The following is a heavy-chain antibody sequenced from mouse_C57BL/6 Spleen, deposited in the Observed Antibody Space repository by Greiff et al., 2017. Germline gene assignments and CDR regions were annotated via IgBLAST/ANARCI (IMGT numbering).Heavy chain of an antibody. V-gene: IGHV1-55*01. CDR1: GYTFTSYW. D-gene: IGHD2-1*01. CDR3: ARETDYGNYGAMDY. J-gene: IGHJ4*01. CDR2: IYPGRGST. Sequence: QVQLQQPGAELVKPGASVKMSCKASGYTFTSYWITWVTQRPGQGLEWIGDIYPGRGSTNYNEKFKSKATLTVDTSSSTAYMQLSSQTSEDSSVYYCARETDYGNYGAMDYWGQGTSVTVSS.